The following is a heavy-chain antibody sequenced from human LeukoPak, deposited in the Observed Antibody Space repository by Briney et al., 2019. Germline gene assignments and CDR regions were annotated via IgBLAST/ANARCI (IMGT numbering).Heavy chain of an antibody. CDR3: ARDHLGYSFDY. V-gene: IGHV3-7*04. CDR2: IKEDGSEK. Sequence: PGGSLRLSCAASGFTFSSYWMSWVRQPPQKGLEWVANIKEDGSEKYYVDSVKGRFTISRENTKNSLYLQMNSLRADDTAVYYCARDHLGYSFDYWGQGTLVTVSS. J-gene: IGHJ4*02. CDR1: GFTFSSYW.